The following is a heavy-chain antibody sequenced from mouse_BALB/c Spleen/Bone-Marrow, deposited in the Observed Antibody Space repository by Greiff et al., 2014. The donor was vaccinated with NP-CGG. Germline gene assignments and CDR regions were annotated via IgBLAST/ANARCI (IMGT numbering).Heavy chain of an antibody. D-gene: IGHD3-3*01. CDR2: ILPGSGGT. CDR1: GYTFSNYW. J-gene: IGHJ4*01. Sequence: VQLQQSGAELMKPGASVKISCKATGYTFSNYWIEWVKQRPGHGLEWIGEILPGSGGTNYNDKFKVKATFTADTSSNTAYMQLSSLPPEASAFYYCERNWPFNNVRGGDAMDYWGQGPPAPVS. V-gene: IGHV1-9*01. CDR3: ERNWPFNNVRGGDAMDY.